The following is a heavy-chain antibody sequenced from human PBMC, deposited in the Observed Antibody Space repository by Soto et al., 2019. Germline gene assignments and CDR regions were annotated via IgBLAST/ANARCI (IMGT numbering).Heavy chain of an antibody. J-gene: IGHJ6*02. Sequence: GGSLRLSCAASGFTFSIYSIHWVRHAPGKGLEWVSSIDRRSDIYYADSVKGRFTISRDNAKNSVSLQMNSLRAEDTAVYYCAREETAWPLAYGLDVWGQGTTVTVSS. CDR2: IDRRSDI. CDR1: GFTFSIYS. CDR3: AREETAWPLAYGLDV. V-gene: IGHV3-21*01. D-gene: IGHD2-21*02.